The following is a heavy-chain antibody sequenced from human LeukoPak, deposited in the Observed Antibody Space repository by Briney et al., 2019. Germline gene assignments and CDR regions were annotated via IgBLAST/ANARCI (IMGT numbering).Heavy chain of an antibody. Sequence: ASVKVSFNASGYTFTGYYMHWVRQAPGQGLEWMGWINPNSGGTNYAQKLQGRVIMTRDTSISTAYSELSKLRSDDTAVYYCALGIVVVPAAIKGRNWFDPWGQGTLVTVSS. J-gene: IGHJ5*02. CDR1: GYTFTGYY. CDR2: INPNSGGT. V-gene: IGHV1-2*02. D-gene: IGHD2-2*02. CDR3: ALGIVVVPAAIKGRNWFDP.